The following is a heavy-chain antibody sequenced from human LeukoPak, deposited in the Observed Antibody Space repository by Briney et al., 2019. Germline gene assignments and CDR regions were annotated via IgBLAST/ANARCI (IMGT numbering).Heavy chain of an antibody. CDR1: GFTFSSYA. D-gene: IGHD6-13*01. V-gene: IGHV3-23*01. J-gene: IGHJ4*02. CDR3: AKGYSSSWYYFDY. CDR2: ISGSGGST. Sequence: PGGSLRLSCAASGFTFSSYAMSWVRQAPGKGLEWVSAISGSGGSTYYADSVKGRFTVSRDNSKNTLYLQMNSLRAEDTAVYYCAKGYSSSWYYFDYWGQGTLVTVSS.